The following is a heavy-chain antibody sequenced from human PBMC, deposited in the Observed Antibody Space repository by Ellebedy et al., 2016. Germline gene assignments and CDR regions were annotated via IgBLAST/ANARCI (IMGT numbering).Heavy chain of an antibody. V-gene: IGHV1-2*04. D-gene: IGHD3-22*01. CDR3: AREGYYDSSGPGLYYYYGMDV. Sequence: ASVKVSCKASGYTFTGYYMHWVRQAPGQGLEWMGWINPNSGGTNYAQKFQGWVTMTRDTSISTAYVELSRLRSDDTAVYYCAREGYYDSSGPGLYYYYGMDVWGQGTTVTVSS. CDR1: GYTFTGYY. J-gene: IGHJ6*02. CDR2: INPNSGGT.